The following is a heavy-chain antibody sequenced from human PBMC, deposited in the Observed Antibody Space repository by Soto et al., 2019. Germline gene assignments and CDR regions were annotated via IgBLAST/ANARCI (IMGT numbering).Heavy chain of an antibody. Sequence: VPLLDSGGGLVQPGGSLRLSCAASGFTFSTYAMGWVRQAPGKGLEWVSTFTGGGRTFYADFVKGRFTISRDNSKNTLYLQMNSLRADDTAVYYCAKGNQGSDWGQGTLVTVSS. CDR3: AKGNQGSD. CDR1: GFTFSTYA. V-gene: IGHV3-23*01. CDR2: FTGGGRT. J-gene: IGHJ4*02.